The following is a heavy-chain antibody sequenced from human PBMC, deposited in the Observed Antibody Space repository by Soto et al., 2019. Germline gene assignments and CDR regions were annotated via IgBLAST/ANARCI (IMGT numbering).Heavy chain of an antibody. CDR2: ISYDGSNK. CDR3: AKDLYDCTNGVCYVLPYGMDV. V-gene: IGHV3-30*18. Sequence: PGGSLRLSCAASGFTFSSYGMHWVRQAPGKGLEWVAVISYDGSNKYYADSVKGRFTISRDNSKNTLYLQMNSLRAEDTAVYYCAKDLYDCTNGVCYVLPYGMDVWGQGTTVTVSS. J-gene: IGHJ6*02. D-gene: IGHD2-8*01. CDR1: GFTFSSYG.